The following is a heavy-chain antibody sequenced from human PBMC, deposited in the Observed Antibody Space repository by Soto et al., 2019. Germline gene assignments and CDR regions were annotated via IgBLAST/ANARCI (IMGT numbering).Heavy chain of an antibody. J-gene: IGHJ4*02. Sequence: EVQLVQSGAEVKKPGESLRISCQGSGYSFTNYWITWVRQLPGKGLEWMGRIDPSDSYVNYNPAFQGHVTISADRSTSTAYLQWKSLKASDTGMYYCARHPQTYCGGDCSSRYWGQGTLVTVSS. CDR3: ARHPQTYCGGDCSSRY. V-gene: IGHV5-10-1*01. CDR2: IDPSDSYV. CDR1: GYSFTNYW. D-gene: IGHD2-21*02.